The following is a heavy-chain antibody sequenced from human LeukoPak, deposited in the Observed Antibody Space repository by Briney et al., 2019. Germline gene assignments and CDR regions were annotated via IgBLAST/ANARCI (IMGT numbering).Heavy chain of an antibody. CDR2: ISGGGGNT. J-gene: IGHJ4*02. CDR1: GFTFSSYA. CDR3: ANQEGGSSGYRFDY. V-gene: IGHV3-23*01. D-gene: IGHD3-22*01. Sequence: PGGSLRLSCAASGFTFSSYAMSWVRQAPGKGLEWVSAISGGGGNTYYADSVKGRFTISRDNTKNTLYLQMNSLRAEDTAVYYCANQEGGSSGYRFDYWGQGTLVTVSS.